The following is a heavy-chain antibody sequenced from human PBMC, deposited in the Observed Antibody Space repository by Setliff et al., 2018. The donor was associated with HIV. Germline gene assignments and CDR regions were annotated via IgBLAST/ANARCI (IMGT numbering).Heavy chain of an antibody. CDR2: IYYSGST. J-gene: IGHJ4*02. CDR1: GDSLSSDYYY. D-gene: IGHD4-17*01. Sequence: SETLSLTCTVSGDSLSSDYYYWTWIRQHPEKGLEWIGYIYYSGSTLYNPSLRSRLTMSVDTSKNQFSLELSSVTAADTAVYYCARDFLRSGYFDHWGQGKLVTVTS. CDR3: ARDFLRSGYFDH. V-gene: IGHV4-31*03.